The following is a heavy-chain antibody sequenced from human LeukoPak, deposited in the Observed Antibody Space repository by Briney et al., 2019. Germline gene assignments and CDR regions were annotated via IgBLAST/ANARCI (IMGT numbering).Heavy chain of an antibody. V-gene: IGHV3-11*01. D-gene: IGHD3-10*01. Sequence: PGGSLRLSCAASGFTFSDYYMSWIRQAPGKGLEWVSYISSSGSTIYYADSVKGRFTISRDNAKNSLYLQMNSLRAEDTAVYYCARYVLLWFGELSGRGDFDYWGQGTLVTVSS. J-gene: IGHJ4*02. CDR3: ARYVLLWFGELSGRGDFDY. CDR1: GFTFSDYY. CDR2: ISSSGSTI.